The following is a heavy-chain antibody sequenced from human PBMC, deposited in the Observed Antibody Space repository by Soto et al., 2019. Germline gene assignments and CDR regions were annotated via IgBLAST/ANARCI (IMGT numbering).Heavy chain of an antibody. CDR3: ARDRRVNRQIAAAGGWFDP. Sequence: GASVKVSCKASGYTFTSYYMHWVRQAPGQGLEWMGIINPSGGSTSYAQKFQGRVTMTRDTSTSTVYMELSSLRSEDTAVYYCARDRRVNRQIAAAGGWFDPWGQGTLVTVSS. J-gene: IGHJ5*02. V-gene: IGHV1-46*01. D-gene: IGHD6-13*01. CDR2: INPSGGST. CDR1: GYTFTSYY.